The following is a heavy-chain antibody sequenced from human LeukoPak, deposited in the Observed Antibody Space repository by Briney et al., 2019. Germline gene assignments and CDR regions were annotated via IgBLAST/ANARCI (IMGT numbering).Heavy chain of an antibody. J-gene: IGHJ5*01. CDR1: GFTFSTYG. V-gene: IGHV3-21*01. D-gene: IGHD1-26*01. Sequence: GGSLRLSCAASGFTFSTYGMHWVRQAPGKGLEWVSSITSSAFIYYADSVKGRFTISRDNAKNSLYPQMNSLRAEDTAVYYCARDAIVGATRGSWFDSWGQGTLVTVSS. CDR2: ITSSAFI. CDR3: ARDAIVGATRGSWFDS.